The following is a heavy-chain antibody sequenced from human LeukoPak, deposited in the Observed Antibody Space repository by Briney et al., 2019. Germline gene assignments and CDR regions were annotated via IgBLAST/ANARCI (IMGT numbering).Heavy chain of an antibody. D-gene: IGHD2-15*01. CDR3: VREILYCSGGSCYRGPFDN. CDR2: IFHRGGT. Sequence: PSETLSLTCTVSNDSISSGDYYWNWIRQSPGKGLEWIGYIFHRGGTSYNPSLKSRILFSVDTSQNQFSLKLNSVTAADTAVYYCVREILYCSGGSCYRGPFDNWGQGTLVTVSA. V-gene: IGHV4-30-4*01. J-gene: IGHJ4*02. CDR1: NDSISSGDYY.